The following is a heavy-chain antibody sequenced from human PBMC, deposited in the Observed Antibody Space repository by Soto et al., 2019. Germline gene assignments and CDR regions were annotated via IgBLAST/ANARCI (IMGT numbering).Heavy chain of an antibody. V-gene: IGHV3-30*18. CDR3: AKGGRQWLVTSDFNY. CDR2: VSHDGRNT. J-gene: IGHJ4*02. CDR1: GFTFSDYA. D-gene: IGHD6-19*01. Sequence: VQLVESGGGVVQPGRPLRLSCAASGFTFSDYAMHWVRQAPGKGLEWVAVVSHDGRNTHYADSVKGRFTISRDSSNNTVSLEMTSLRAEDTAVYYCAKGGRQWLVTSDFNYWGQGALVTVSS.